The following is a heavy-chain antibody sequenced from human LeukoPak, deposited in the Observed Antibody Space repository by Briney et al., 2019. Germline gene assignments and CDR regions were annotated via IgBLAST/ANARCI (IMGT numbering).Heavy chain of an antibody. D-gene: IGHD3-10*01. CDR2: ISDSGGRT. CDR3: AKRGVVIRVFLVGFHKEAYYFDS. Sequence: GGSLRLSCAVSGITLSNYGMSWVPQAPGKGLEWIAGISDSGGRTNYADSVKGRFTISRDNPKNTLYLQMNSLRAEDTAVYFCAKRGVVIRVFLVGFHKEAYYFDSWGQGALVTVSS. V-gene: IGHV3-23*01. CDR1: GITLSNYG. J-gene: IGHJ4*02.